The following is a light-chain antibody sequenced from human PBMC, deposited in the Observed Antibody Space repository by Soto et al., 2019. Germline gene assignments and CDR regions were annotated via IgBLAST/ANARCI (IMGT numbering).Light chain of an antibody. CDR1: QDISNY. V-gene: IGKV1-27*01. CDR2: GAS. Sequence: DIQMTQSPSSLSASVGDRVTITCRASQDISNYLAWYQQKPGKVPKLLIYGASTLQSGVPLRFRGSGSGTDFTLTISSLQPEDVATYYCQKYDSAPRTFGQGTRLEIK. CDR3: QKYDSAPRT. J-gene: IGKJ5*01.